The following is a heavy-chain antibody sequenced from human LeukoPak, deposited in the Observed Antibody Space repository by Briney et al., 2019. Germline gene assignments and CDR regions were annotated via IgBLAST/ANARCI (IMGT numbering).Heavy chain of an antibody. Sequence: SETLSLTCTVSGGSISSSPDYWGCIRQPPGKGLEWIGSIYYSGTTHYSPSLESRVTISVDTSKNQFSLKLASVTAADTAIYYCAKRAGGFSYYNWFDPWGQGTLVTVSS. D-gene: IGHD5-18*01. CDR1: GGSISSSPDY. V-gene: IGHV4-39*07. CDR2: IYYSGTT. J-gene: IGHJ5*02. CDR3: AKRAGGFSYYNWFDP.